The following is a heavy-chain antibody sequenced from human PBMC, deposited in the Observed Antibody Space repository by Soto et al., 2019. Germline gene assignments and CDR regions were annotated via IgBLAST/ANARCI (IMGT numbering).Heavy chain of an antibody. V-gene: IGHV3-53*02. CDR2: IYGVGST. Sequence: EVQLVETGGGLIQPGGSLRLSCAASGFTVISNYMSWVRQAPGKGLEWVSIIYGVGSTYYADSVKGRFTISRDNSKNTLYLQMNSLTAEDTAVYYCASFSYRDHYYYYYGLDVWGQGTTVTVSS. D-gene: IGHD4-4*01. J-gene: IGHJ6*02. CDR3: ASFSYRDHYYYYYGLDV. CDR1: GFTVISNY.